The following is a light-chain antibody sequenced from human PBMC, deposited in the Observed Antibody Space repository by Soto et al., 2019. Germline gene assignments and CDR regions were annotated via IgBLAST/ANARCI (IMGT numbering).Light chain of an antibody. CDR3: TSYAGSNIPYV. CDR1: SSDVGGYNY. Sequence: QSALTQPPSASGSPGQSVTIPCTGTSSDVGGYNYVSWYQQHPGKAPKLMIYEVSKRPSGVPDRFSGSKSGNTASLTVSGLQAEDEADYYCTSYAGSNIPYVFGPGTKVTVL. J-gene: IGLJ1*01. CDR2: EVS. V-gene: IGLV2-8*01.